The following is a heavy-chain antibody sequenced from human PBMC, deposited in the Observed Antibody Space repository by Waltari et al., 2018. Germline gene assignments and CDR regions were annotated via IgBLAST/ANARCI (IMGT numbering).Heavy chain of an antibody. CDR1: GFTFSSYW. V-gene: IGHV3-74*01. CDR2: INRDGSST. J-gene: IGHJ3*02. Sequence: EVQLVESGGGLVQPGGSLRLSCAASGFTFSSYWMHWVRQAPGKGLAWGSRINRDGSSTSYADSVMGRFTISRDNAKNTLYLQMNSLSVDDTAVYYCAELSSSAFHIWGQGTMVTVSS. D-gene: IGHD1-7*01. CDR3: AELSSSAFHI.